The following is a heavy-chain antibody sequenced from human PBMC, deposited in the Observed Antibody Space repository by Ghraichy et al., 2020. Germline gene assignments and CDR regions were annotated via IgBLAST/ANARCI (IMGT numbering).Heavy chain of an antibody. J-gene: IGHJ6*02. Sequence: SETLSLTCAVSGGSISSSNWWSWVRQPPGKGLEWIGEIYHSGSTNYNPSLKSRVTISVDKSKNQFSLKLSSVTAADTAVYYCARAPIVVVPAAPSSSYYYYGMDVWGQGTTVTVSS. CDR3: ARAPIVVVPAAPSSSYYYYGMDV. CDR2: IYHSGST. D-gene: IGHD2-2*01. V-gene: IGHV4-4*02. CDR1: GGSISSSNW.